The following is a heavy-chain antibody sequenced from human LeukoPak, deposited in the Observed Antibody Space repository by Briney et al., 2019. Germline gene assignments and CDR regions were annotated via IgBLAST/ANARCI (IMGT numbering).Heavy chain of an antibody. CDR2: ISSRDSTI. CDR3: ARGYSYGVHFDY. D-gene: IGHD5-18*01. Sequence: GWSLRLSCAACGFSFRSYEMNWVGQAAGKGLEWVSYISSRDSTIYHAASVKGRFTISSDNAKSSLYLQMSSLRAEDTAVYCCARGYSYGVHFDYWGQGTLVTVSS. CDR1: GFSFRSYE. V-gene: IGHV3-48*03. J-gene: IGHJ4*02.